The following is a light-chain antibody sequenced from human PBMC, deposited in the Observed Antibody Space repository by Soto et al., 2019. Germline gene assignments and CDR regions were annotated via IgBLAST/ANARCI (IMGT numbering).Light chain of an antibody. J-gene: IGKJ2*01. CDR3: QQYGSSPGMYT. CDR1: QSISSSY. V-gene: IGKV3-20*01. CDR2: GAS. Sequence: EIVLTQSPGTLSLSPGERATLSCRASQSISSSYLAWYQQKPGQAPRLLTYGASSRATGIPDRFSGSGSGTDFTLTISRLEPEDFAVYYCQQYGSSPGMYTFGQGTKLEIK.